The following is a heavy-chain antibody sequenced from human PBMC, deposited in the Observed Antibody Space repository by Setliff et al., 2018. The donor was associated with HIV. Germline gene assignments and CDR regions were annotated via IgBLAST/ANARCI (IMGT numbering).Heavy chain of an antibody. V-gene: IGHV1-24*01. CDR2: FDPEDGET. Sequence: ASVKVSCKVSGYSLTDLSTHWVRQAPGKGLEWMGGFDPEDGETVYAQKLQGRVTMTEDTSTDTAYMELSSLRSEDTAMYYCATIRAYYYDSSGQEYFQYWGHGTLVTVSS. D-gene: IGHD3-22*01. CDR3: ATIRAYYYDSSGQEYFQY. CDR1: GYSLTDLS. J-gene: IGHJ1*01.